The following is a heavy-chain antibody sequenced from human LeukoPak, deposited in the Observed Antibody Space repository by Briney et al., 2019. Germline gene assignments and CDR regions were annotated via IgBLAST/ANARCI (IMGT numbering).Heavy chain of an antibody. D-gene: IGHD3-3*01. J-gene: IGHJ4*02. CDR2: IYYSGST. CDR3: ARFPQIFGVVTGNDY. Sequence: KPSETLSLTCTVSGGSISSSSYSWGWIRQPPGKGLEWIGSIYYSGSTYYNPSLKSRVTISVDTSKNQFSLKLSSVTAADTAVYYCARFPQIFGVVTGNDYWGQGTLVTVSS. V-gene: IGHV4-39*07. CDR1: GGSISSSSYS.